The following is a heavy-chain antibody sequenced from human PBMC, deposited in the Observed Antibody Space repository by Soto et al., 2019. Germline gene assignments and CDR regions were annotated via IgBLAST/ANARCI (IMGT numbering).Heavy chain of an antibody. CDR2: INSDGSIT. Sequence: GSLRLSCAASGFTFSSYWMHWVRHVPENGLVWVSRINSDGSITNYADAVKGRFTISRDNVKNTLYLQMNSLRAEDTAVYYCVRYPRSVGGSYRPAYWGQGTLVTVSS. J-gene: IGHJ4*02. CDR3: VRYPRSVGGSYRPAY. CDR1: GFTFSSYW. V-gene: IGHV3-74*01. D-gene: IGHD3-16*02.